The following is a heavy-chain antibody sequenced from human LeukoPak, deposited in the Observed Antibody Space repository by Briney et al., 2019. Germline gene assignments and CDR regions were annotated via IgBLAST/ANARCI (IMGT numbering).Heavy chain of an antibody. Sequence: ASETLSLTCTVSGGSISSYYWSWIRQPPGKGLEWIGYIYYSGSTNYDPSLKSRVTISVDTSKNQFSLKLSSVTAADTAVYYCARDTYYYGSGSYYYAFDIWGQGTMVTVSS. CDR2: IYYSGST. J-gene: IGHJ3*02. CDR3: ARDTYYYGSGSYYYAFDI. V-gene: IGHV4-59*01. CDR1: GGSISSYY. D-gene: IGHD3-10*01.